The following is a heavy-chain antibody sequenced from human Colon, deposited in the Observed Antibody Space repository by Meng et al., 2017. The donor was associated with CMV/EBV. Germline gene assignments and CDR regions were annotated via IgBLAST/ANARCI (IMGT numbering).Heavy chain of an antibody. D-gene: IGHD1-26*01. CDR3: ARDLVRYSGSYFRYYYYYYGMDV. J-gene: IGHJ6*02. CDR2: ITAGGDSI. Sequence: GESLKISCVVSGFTFRDYYMSWIRQAPGKGLEWVSFITAGGDSIYYADSVKGRFTTSRDNAKNSLYLQMNSLRAEDTATYYCARDLVRYSGSYFRYYYYYYGMDVWGQGTTVTVSS. CDR1: GFTFRDYY. V-gene: IGHV3-11*01.